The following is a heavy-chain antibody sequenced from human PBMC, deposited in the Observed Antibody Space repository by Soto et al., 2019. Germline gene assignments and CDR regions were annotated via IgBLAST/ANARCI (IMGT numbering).Heavy chain of an antibody. J-gene: IGHJ3*02. CDR2: INPSGGST. CDR1: GYTFTSYY. CDR3: ARVSMYSGSYQGKVFDI. V-gene: IGHV1-46*01. D-gene: IGHD1-26*01. Sequence: SVKVSCKASGYTFTSYYMHWVRQAPGQGLEWMGIINPSGGSTSYAQKFQGRVTMTRDTSTSTVYMELSSLRSEDTAVYYCARVSMYSGSYQGKVFDIWGQGTMVTVSS.